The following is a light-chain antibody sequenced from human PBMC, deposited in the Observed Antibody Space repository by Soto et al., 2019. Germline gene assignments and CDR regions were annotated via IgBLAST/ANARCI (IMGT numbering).Light chain of an antibody. Sequence: DIQLTQSPSFLSASVGDRVTITCRASQGISSYLAWYQQKPGKAPKLLIYAASTLQSGVPSRFSGSGSGTEFTLSMSSLQPEDFATYYCQQGGTFGPGTKVDI. V-gene: IGKV1-9*01. J-gene: IGKJ3*01. CDR2: AAS. CDR3: QQGGT. CDR1: QGISSY.